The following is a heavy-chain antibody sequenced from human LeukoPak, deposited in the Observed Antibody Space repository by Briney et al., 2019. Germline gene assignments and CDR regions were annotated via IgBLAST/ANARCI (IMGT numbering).Heavy chain of an antibody. D-gene: IGHD3-9*01. V-gene: IGHV4-39*01. CDR3: ARRSPHYDILTGP. J-gene: IGHJ5*02. CDR2: VYYSGST. Sequence: SETLSLTCTVSGGSISSSNYYWGWIRQPPGKGLERIGSVYYSGSTYYNPSLKSRVTISVDTSKNQFSLKLNSVTAADTAVYYCARRSPHYDILTGPWGQGTLVTVSS. CDR1: GGSISSSNYY.